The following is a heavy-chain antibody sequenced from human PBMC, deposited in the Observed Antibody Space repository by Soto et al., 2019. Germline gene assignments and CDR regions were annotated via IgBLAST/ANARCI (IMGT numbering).Heavy chain of an antibody. D-gene: IGHD3-3*01. Sequence: ASVKVSCKASGYTFTGYYMHWVRQAPGQGLEWMGWINPNSGGTNYAQKFQGRVTMTRDTSISTAYMELSRLRSDDTAVYYCARDXAFYDFWSGYKGYYFDYWGQGTLVTVSS. J-gene: IGHJ4*02. V-gene: IGHV1-2*02. CDR1: GYTFTGYY. CDR2: INPNSGGT. CDR3: ARDXAFYDFWSGYKGYYFDY.